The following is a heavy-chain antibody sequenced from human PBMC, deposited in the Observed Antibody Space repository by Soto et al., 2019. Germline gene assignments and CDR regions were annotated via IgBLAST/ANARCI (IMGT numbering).Heavy chain of an antibody. CDR1: GFNVSAYT. D-gene: IGHD1-26*01. CDR2: ISSDGNHK. V-gene: IGHV3-30-3*01. Sequence: QVKLVESGGGVVQPGRSLRLSCAASGFNVSAYTMHWVHQAPGKGLEWVAVISSDGNHKYYTDSVKGRFTISRDTSTNTLYLQMNSLRAEDTAVYYCARWEQPLFDYWGQGTLVTVSS. J-gene: IGHJ4*02. CDR3: ARWEQPLFDY.